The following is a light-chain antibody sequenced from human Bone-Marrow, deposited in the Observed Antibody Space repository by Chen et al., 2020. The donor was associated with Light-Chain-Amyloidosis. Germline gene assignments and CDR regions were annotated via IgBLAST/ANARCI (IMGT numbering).Light chain of an antibody. CDR3: GTWDSSLSAVV. CDR1: SSNIGNNY. CDR2: DNN. J-gene: IGLJ2*01. Sequence: QSVLTQPPSVSAAPGQKVTISCSGSSSNIGNNYVYWYQQLPGTAPKLLIYDNNKRPSVVPGRFTGSKSGTSATLGITGLQTGDEADYYGGTWDSSLSAVVFGGGTKLTVL. V-gene: IGLV1-51*01.